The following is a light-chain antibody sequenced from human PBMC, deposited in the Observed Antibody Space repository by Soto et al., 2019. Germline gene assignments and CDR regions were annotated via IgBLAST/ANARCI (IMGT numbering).Light chain of an antibody. CDR2: RND. CDR3: AAWDDSLRGVV. V-gene: IGLV1-47*01. Sequence: QSVLTQPPSASVTPGQRVTISCSGTFSNLGSNFVFWYQQLPGAAPKLLISRNDQRPSGVPDRFSGSKSGTSASLAISGLRSEDEADYHCAAWDDSLRGVVFGGGTKVTVL. J-gene: IGLJ2*01. CDR1: FSNLGSNF.